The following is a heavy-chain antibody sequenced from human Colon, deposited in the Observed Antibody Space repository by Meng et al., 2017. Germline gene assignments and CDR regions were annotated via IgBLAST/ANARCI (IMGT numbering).Heavy chain of an antibody. J-gene: IGHJ6*02. CDR3: ARVHDSSGYMGYYYYGMDV. CDR1: GGSISSYY. V-gene: IGHV4-59*01. Sequence: LRLSCTVSGGSISSYYWSWIRQPPGKGLEWIGYIYYSGSTNYNPSLKSRVTISVDTSKNQFSLKLSFVTAADTAVYYCARVHDSSGYMGYYYYGMDVWGQGTTVTVSS. CDR2: IYYSGST. D-gene: IGHD3-22*01.